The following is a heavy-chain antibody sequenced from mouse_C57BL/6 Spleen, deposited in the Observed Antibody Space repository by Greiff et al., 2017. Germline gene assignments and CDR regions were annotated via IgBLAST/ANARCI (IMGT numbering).Heavy chain of an antibody. Sequence: VQLQQSGAELVKPGASVKLSCKASGYTFTEYTIHWVKQRSGQGLEWIGWFYPGSGSIKYNEKFKDKATLTADKSSSTVYMELSRLTSEDSAVYFCARHEENYGNPYYYAMDYWGQGTSVTVSS. CDR2: FYPGSGSI. J-gene: IGHJ4*01. D-gene: IGHD2-1*01. V-gene: IGHV1-62-2*01. CDR1: GYTFTEYT. CDR3: ARHEENYGNPYYYAMDY.